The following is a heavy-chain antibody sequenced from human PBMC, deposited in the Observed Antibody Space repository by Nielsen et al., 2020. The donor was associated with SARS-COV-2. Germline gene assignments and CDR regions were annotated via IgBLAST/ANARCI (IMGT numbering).Heavy chain of an antibody. CDR2: ISPSSTYT. Sequence: GGSLRLSCAASGFTFSDYYMSWIRQAPGKGLQWVAYISPSSTYTNYADSVKGRFTISRDNAKNSLSLQMDSLRAEDTALYYCARDPAMSASWSQEHDSWGQGTLVTVSS. J-gene: IGHJ4*02. D-gene: IGHD6-13*01. CDR3: ARDPAMSASWSQEHDS. CDR1: GFTFSDYY. V-gene: IGHV3-11*05.